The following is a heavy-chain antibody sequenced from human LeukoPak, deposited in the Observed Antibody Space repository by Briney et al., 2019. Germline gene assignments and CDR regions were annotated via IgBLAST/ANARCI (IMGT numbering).Heavy chain of an antibody. D-gene: IGHD3-22*01. CDR1: GFPFGDFH. CDR2: ITSGGGFK. Sequence: GGSLRLSCVGAGFPFGDFHMSWIRQAPGKGLEWVSYITSGGGFKYYADSVKGRFSISRDDSKNSVFLQMNSLRVEDTAVYYCARVRPGSSGSYYRTSWGQGTLVTVSS. J-gene: IGHJ4*02. CDR3: ARVRPGSSGSYYRTS. V-gene: IGHV3-11*04.